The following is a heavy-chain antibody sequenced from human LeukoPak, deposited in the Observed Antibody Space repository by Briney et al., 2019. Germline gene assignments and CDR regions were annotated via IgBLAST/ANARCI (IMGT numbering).Heavy chain of an antibody. CDR1: GFTFSSLW. V-gene: IGHV3-21*01. CDR2: ISSSSSYI. J-gene: IGHJ3*02. CDR3: ARGDAFDI. Sequence: PGGSLRLSCAASGFTFSSLWMSWVRQAPGKGLEWVSSISSSSSYIYYADSVKGRFTISRDNAKNSLYLQMNSLRAEDTAVYYCARGDAFDIWGQGTMVTVSS.